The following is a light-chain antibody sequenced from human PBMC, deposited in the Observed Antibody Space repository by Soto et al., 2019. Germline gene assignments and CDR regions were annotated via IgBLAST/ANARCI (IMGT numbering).Light chain of an antibody. CDR1: QTISNY. J-gene: IGKJ3*01. CDR3: QQYDTAGFT. CDR2: GAS. V-gene: IGKV3-20*01. Sequence: EIVLTQSPGTLSLSPGERATLSCRASQTISNYLAWYQQKPGQAPRLLIYGASTRTTGIPDRFSGSGSGTDFTLTISRLEPEDFAVYYCQQYDTAGFTVGLGTKVDIK.